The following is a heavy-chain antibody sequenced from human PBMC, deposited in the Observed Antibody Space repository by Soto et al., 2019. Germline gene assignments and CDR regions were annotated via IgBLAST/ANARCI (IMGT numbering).Heavy chain of an antibody. CDR2: IYWDNAR. CDR1: GLSLTTSGVG. V-gene: IGHV2-5*02. D-gene: IGHD1-26*01. J-gene: IGHJ5*01. Sequence: QITLKESGPTLVEPPQTLTLTCSFSGLSLTTSGVGVRWFRQAPGKALECLGTIYWDNARRNKLSLKTRLTNTRGTAGKRVVLTMTYMEPVDTGPYYCAHGGTRSGSWDVRWFDSWGHGSPVTVS. CDR3: AHGGTRSGSWDVRWFDS.